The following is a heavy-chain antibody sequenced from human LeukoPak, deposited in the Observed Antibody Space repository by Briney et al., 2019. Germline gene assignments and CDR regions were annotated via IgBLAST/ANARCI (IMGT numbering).Heavy chain of an antibody. J-gene: IGHJ4*02. CDR1: GFTFSSYW. CDR2: INSDGSST. CDR3: ARDWEATDFDY. D-gene: IGHD5-24*01. V-gene: IGHV3-74*01. Sequence: GGSLRLSCAASGFTFSSYWMHWVRQAPGKGLVWVSRINSDGSSTSYADSVKGRFTISRDNARNTLYLQMNSLRAEDTAVYYCARDWEATDFDYWGQGTLVTVSS.